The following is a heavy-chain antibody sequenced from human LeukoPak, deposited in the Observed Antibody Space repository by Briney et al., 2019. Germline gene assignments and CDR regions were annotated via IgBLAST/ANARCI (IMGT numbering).Heavy chain of an antibody. CDR1: GFTFNSYS. J-gene: IGHJ4*02. V-gene: IGHV3-21*01. CDR2: ISSSSRFI. D-gene: IGHD4-23*01. Sequence: PGGSLRLSCAASGFTFNSYSMNWFRQAPGKGLEWVSSISSSSRFIYYADSVKGRFTISRDNAKNSLYLQMNSLRAEDTAVYYCARDFPRRDYGGKGGFDYWGQGTLVTVSS. CDR3: ARDFPRRDYGGKGGFDY.